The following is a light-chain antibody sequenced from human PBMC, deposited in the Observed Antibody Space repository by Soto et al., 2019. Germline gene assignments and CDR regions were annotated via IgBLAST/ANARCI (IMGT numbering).Light chain of an antibody. CDR1: ESVRNNS. CDR2: GAS. J-gene: IGKJ4*02. CDR3: HLHGYGALP. Sequence: LILTQSPGTLSLSPGERATLSCRASESVRNNSLAWYQQHPGQAPRLLIFGASSRATGIQDRLTGTGSGADVSLTLRRRGPGGSVVCFCHLHGYGALPWGGGTKLEIQ. V-gene: IGKV3-20*01.